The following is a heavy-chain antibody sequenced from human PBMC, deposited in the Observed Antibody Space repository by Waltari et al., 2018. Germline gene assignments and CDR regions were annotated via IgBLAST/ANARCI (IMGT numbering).Heavy chain of an antibody. V-gene: IGHV3-9*01. J-gene: IGHJ4*02. CDR1: GFTFDDYA. CDR2: SSWNSGSI. D-gene: IGHD3-16*02. CDR3: AKALSLRLGELSPRAYYFDY. Sequence: EVQLVESGGGLVQPGRSLRLSCAASGFTFDDYAMHWVRQAPGKGLEWVSGSSWNSGSIGYADSVKGRFTISRDNAKNSLYLQMNSLRAEDTALYYCAKALSLRLGELSPRAYYFDYWGQGTLVTVSS.